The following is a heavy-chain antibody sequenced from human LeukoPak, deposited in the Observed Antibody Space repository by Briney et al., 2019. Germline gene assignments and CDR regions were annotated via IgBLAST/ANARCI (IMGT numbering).Heavy chain of an antibody. J-gene: IGHJ4*02. CDR1: GGSINSYY. Sequence: PSETLPLTCTVSGGSINSYYWSWIRQPPGKGLEWIGYIHYSGSTNYNPSLKSRVTISLDMSKNQFSLKLSSVTAADTAVYYCARVGTYCGGDCFLDYWGQGTLVTVSS. V-gene: IGHV4-59*01. CDR3: ARVGTYCGGDCFLDY. D-gene: IGHD2-21*01. CDR2: IHYSGST.